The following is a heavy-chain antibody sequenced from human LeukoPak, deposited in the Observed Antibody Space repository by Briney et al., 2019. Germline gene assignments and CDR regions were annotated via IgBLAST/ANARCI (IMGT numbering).Heavy chain of an antibody. Sequence: SETLSLTCAVSGYSISSGYYWGWIRQPPGKGLEWIGSIYHSGSTYYNPSLKSRVTISVDTSKNQFSLKLSSVTAADTAVYYCALVSGWYRVYWGQGTLVTVSS. J-gene: IGHJ4*02. D-gene: IGHD6-19*01. CDR3: ALVSGWYRVY. V-gene: IGHV4-38-2*01. CDR1: GYSISSGYY. CDR2: IYHSGST.